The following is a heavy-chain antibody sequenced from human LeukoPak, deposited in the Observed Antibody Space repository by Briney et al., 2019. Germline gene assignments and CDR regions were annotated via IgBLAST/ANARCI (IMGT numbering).Heavy chain of an antibody. CDR1: GFTFSSYS. Sequence: GGSLRLSCAASGFTFSSYSMNWVRQAPGKGLEWVSSISSSSSYIYYADSVKGRFTISRDNAKNSLYLQMNSLRAEDTAVYYCAKDLGAVAGTPDAFDIWGQGTMVTVSS. J-gene: IGHJ3*02. CDR2: ISSSSSYI. CDR3: AKDLGAVAGTPDAFDI. V-gene: IGHV3-21*01. D-gene: IGHD6-19*01.